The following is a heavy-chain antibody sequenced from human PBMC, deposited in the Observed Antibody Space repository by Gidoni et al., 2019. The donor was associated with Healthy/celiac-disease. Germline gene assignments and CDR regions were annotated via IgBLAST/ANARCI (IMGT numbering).Heavy chain of an antibody. V-gene: IGHV4-34*01. CDR1: GGSFSGYY. CDR3: ARSRGVRSPYLIQLWSSFDY. CDR2: INHSGIT. Sequence: QVQLQQWGAGLLKPSETLSLTCAVYGGSFSGYYWSWIRQPPGKGLEWIGEINHSGITNYNPSLKSRVTISVDTSKNQFSLKLSSVTAADTAVYYCARSRGVRSPYLIQLWSSFDYWGQGTLVTVSS. D-gene: IGHD5-18*01. J-gene: IGHJ4*02.